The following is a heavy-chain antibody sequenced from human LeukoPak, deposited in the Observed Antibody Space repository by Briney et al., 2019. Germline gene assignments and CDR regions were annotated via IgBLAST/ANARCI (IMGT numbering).Heavy chain of an antibody. CDR2: INHSGST. CDR1: GGSFSGYY. CDR3: ARGSGGVAAAGTPYPYFDY. D-gene: IGHD6-13*01. J-gene: IGHJ4*02. Sequence: PSETLSLTCAVYGGSFSGYYWSWIRQPPGKGLEWIGEINHSGSTNYNPSLKSRVTISVDTSKNQFSLKLSSVTAADTAVYYCARGSGGVAAAGTPYPYFDYWGQGTLVTVSS. V-gene: IGHV4-34*01.